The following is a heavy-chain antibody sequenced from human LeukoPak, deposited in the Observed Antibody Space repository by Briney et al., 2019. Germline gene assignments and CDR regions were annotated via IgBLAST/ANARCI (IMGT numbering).Heavy chain of an antibody. CDR2: IYHSGST. J-gene: IGHJ4*02. CDR3: ASRHDYYDSTRFDY. D-gene: IGHD3-22*01. V-gene: IGHV4-4*02. CDR1: GGAISSSNW. Sequence: PSGTLSLTCAVSGGAISSSNWWCWVRQPPGKGLEWFGEIYHSGSTNYNPSLKSRVTISVDKSKNQFSLKLSSVTAADTAVYYCASRHDYYDSTRFDYWGQGTLVTVSS.